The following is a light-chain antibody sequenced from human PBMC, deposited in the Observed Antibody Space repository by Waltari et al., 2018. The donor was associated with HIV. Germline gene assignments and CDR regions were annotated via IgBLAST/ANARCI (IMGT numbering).Light chain of an antibody. V-gene: IGLV3-10*01. CDR1: ALPKKY. CDR3: YSTDSSGYPL. CDR2: EDS. Sequence: SYELTQPPSVSVSPGQTARITCSGDALPKKYAYWYPQKSGQAPVLVIYEDSKRPSGIPERVSGSSSGTMATVTISGAQVEDEGDYYCYSTDSSGYPLFGGGTKLTVL. J-gene: IGLJ2*01.